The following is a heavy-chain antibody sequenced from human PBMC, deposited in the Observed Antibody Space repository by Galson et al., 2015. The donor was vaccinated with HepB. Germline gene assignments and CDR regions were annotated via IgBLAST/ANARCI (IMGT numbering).Heavy chain of an antibody. D-gene: IGHD3-9*01. Sequence: SLRLSCAASGFTFSSYAMSWVRQAPGKGLEWVSYISSSSSYTNYADSVKGRFTISRDNAKNSLYLQMNSLRAEDTAVYYCAREGRLSTFDDYWGQGTLVTVSS. V-gene: IGHV3-11*06. CDR3: AREGRLSTFDDY. J-gene: IGHJ4*02. CDR1: GFTFSSYA. CDR2: ISSSSSYT.